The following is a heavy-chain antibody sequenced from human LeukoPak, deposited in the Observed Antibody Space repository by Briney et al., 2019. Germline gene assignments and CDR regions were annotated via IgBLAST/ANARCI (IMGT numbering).Heavy chain of an antibody. D-gene: IGHD3-9*01. CDR1: GFTVSSYG. Sequence: GGSLRLSCAASGFTVSSYGMHWVRQAPGKGLEWVAVISYDGSNKYYADSVKGRFTISRDNSKNTLYLQMNSLRAEDTAVYYCAKDRDILTGFDYWGQGTLVTVSS. V-gene: IGHV3-30*18. CDR2: ISYDGSNK. J-gene: IGHJ4*02. CDR3: AKDRDILTGFDY.